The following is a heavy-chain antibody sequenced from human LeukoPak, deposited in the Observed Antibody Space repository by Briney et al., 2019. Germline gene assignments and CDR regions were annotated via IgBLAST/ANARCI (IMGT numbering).Heavy chain of an antibody. CDR1: GFTFSGYA. D-gene: IGHD3-10*01. CDR3: ARVGYYYGSGIPYYYGMDV. V-gene: IGHV3-30-3*01. J-gene: IGHJ6*02. CDR2: ISYDGSNK. Sequence: GGSLRLSCAASGFTFSGYAMSWVRQAPGKGLEWVAVISYDGSNKYYADSVKGRFTISRDNSKNTLYLQMNSLRAEDTAVYYCARVGYYYGSGIPYYYGMDVWGQGTTVTVSS.